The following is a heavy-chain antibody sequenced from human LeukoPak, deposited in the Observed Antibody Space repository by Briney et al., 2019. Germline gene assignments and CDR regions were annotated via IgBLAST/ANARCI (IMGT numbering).Heavy chain of an antibody. CDR3: ATLQDRLRYFDWPHAFDI. V-gene: IGHV1-18*01. D-gene: IGHD3-9*01. CDR2: ISAYNGNT. J-gene: IGHJ3*02. CDR1: GYTFTSYG. Sequence: ASVKVSCKASGYTFTSYGISWVRQAPGQGLEWMGWISAYNGNTNYAQKLQGRVTMTTDTSTSTAYMELRSLRSDDTAVYCCATLQDRLRYFDWPHAFDIWGQGTMVTVSS.